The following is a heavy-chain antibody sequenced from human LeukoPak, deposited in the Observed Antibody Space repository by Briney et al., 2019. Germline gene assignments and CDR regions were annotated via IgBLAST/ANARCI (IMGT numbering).Heavy chain of an antibody. J-gene: IGHJ4*02. CDR2: ISYSGGST. D-gene: IGHD5/OR15-5a*01. Sequence: AGGSLRLSCTVSGFTFGSYAMSWVRQAPGKELEWVSSISYSGGSTYYADSVKGRFTISRDNSKNTLYLQMNTLRTEDTAVYYCAKALLRGQNNYFDYWGQGTLVTVSS. CDR3: AKALLRGQNNYFDY. CDR1: GFTFGSYA. V-gene: IGHV3-23*01.